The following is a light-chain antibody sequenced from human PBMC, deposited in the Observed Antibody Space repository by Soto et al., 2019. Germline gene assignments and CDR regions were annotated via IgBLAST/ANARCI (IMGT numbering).Light chain of an antibody. CDR3: QHSKKWT. Sequence: DIQMNQSPSSLSASVGDRFTLTCRASQGISTYLNWYQQKPGKAPKLLICAASSLQSGVPSRFSGSGSETAFTLTISSLQPEDFATYSCQHSKKWTFSQGTKVDIK. V-gene: IGKV1-39*01. CDR1: QGISTY. CDR2: AAS. J-gene: IGKJ1*01.